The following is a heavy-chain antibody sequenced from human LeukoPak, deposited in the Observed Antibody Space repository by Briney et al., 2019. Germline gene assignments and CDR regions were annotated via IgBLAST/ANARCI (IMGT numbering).Heavy chain of an antibody. CDR3: ARSKSGYRAGFDY. V-gene: IGHV4-59*01. Sequence: SETLSLTCTVSGGSISSYYWSWIRQPPGKGLEWIGYIYYSGSTNYNPSLKGRVTISVDTSKNQFSLKLSSVTAADTAVYYCARSKSGYRAGFDYWGQGTLVTVSS. CDR1: GGSISSYY. CDR2: IYYSGST. D-gene: IGHD3-3*01. J-gene: IGHJ4*02.